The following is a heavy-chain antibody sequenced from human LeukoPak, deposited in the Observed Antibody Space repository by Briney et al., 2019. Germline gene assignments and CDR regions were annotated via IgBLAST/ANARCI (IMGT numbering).Heavy chain of an antibody. CDR3: ARDRRLQPVGY. D-gene: IGHD5-24*01. Sequence: TSETLSLTCTVSGYSISSGYYWGWIRQPPGKGLEWIGSIYHSGSTYYNPSLRSRVTISVDTSKNQFSLKLRSVTAADTAVYYCARDRRLQPVGYWGQGTLVTVSS. J-gene: IGHJ4*02. V-gene: IGHV4-38-2*02. CDR1: GYSISSGYY. CDR2: IYHSGST.